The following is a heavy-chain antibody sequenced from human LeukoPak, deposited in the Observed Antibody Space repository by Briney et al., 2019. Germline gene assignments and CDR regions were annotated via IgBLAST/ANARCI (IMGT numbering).Heavy chain of an antibody. CDR2: ISATGGST. Sequence: GGSLRLSCAASGFTFSSYAMSWVRQAPGKGLEWVSSISATGGSTYYADSVTGRFTISRDNAKNSLYLQMNSLRAEDTAVYYCARDSPDSSTNGVWSDAFDIWGQGTMVTVSS. V-gene: IGHV3-23*01. D-gene: IGHD2-8*01. J-gene: IGHJ3*02. CDR1: GFTFSSYA. CDR3: ARDSPDSSTNGVWSDAFDI.